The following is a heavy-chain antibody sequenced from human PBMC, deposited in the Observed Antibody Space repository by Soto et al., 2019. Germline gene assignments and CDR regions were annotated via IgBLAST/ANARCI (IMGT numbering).Heavy chain of an antibody. D-gene: IGHD3-3*01. CDR2: ISSSSSTI. Sequence: LRLSCAASGFTFNSYSMNWVRQAPGKGLEWVSYISSSSSTIYYADSVKGRFTISRDNAKNSLYLQMNSLRDEDTAVYYCARVLWYYDFWSGPSDYWGQGTLVTVSS. CDR1: GFTFNSYS. V-gene: IGHV3-48*02. CDR3: ARVLWYYDFWSGPSDY. J-gene: IGHJ4*02.